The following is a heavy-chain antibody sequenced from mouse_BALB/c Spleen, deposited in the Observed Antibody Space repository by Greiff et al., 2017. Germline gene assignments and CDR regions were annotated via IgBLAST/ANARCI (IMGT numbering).Heavy chain of an antibody. J-gene: IGHJ4*01. CDR3: ARDQGYYGNYYAMDY. Sequence: EVQLQQSGPGLVKPSQSLSLTCSVTGYSITSGYYWNWIRQFPGNKLEWMGYISYDGSNNYNPSLKNRISITRDTSKNQFFLKLNSVTTEDTATYYCARDQGYYGNYYAMDYWGQGTSVTVSS. CDR2: ISYDGSN. CDR1: GYSITSGYY. D-gene: IGHD1-2*01. V-gene: IGHV3-6*02.